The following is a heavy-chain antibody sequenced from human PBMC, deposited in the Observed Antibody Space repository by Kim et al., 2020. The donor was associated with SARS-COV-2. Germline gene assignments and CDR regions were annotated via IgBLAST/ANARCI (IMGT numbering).Heavy chain of an antibody. J-gene: IGHJ4*02. CDR3: ARGSGGKAVADFGY. Sequence: ASVKVSCKASGYTFTGYYMHWVRQAPGQGLEWMGWINPNSGGTNYAQKFQGWVTMTRDTSISTAYMELSRLRSDDTAVYYCARGSGGKAVADFGYWGQGTLVTVSS. V-gene: IGHV1-2*04. D-gene: IGHD6-19*01. CDR1: GYTFTGYY. CDR2: INPNSGGT.